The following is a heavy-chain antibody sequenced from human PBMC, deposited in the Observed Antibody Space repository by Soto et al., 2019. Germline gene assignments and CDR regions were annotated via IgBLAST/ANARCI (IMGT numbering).Heavy chain of an antibody. CDR3: ARRYGWLYFDY. V-gene: IGHV4-30-2*03. CDR2: IYYSGST. D-gene: IGHD6-19*01. Sequence: SETLSHTCTVSGGSISSGGYSWSWIRQPPGKGLEWIGTIYYSGSTYYNPSLKSRVTISVDTSKNQFSLRLISVTAADTALYYCARRYGWLYFDYWGQGSLVTVSS. CDR1: GGSISSGGYS. J-gene: IGHJ4*02.